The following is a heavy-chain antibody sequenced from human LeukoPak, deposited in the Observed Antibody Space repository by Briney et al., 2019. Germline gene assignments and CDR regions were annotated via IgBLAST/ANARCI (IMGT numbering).Heavy chain of an antibody. CDR2: INPNSGGT. Sequence: ASVMVSCKASGYTFTGYYMHWVRQAPGQGLEWMGWINPNSGGTNYAQKFQGWVTMTRDTSISTAYMELSRLRSDDTAVYYCARVVCSGGSCYWDYWGQGTLVTVSS. D-gene: IGHD2-15*01. J-gene: IGHJ4*02. CDR3: ARVVCSGGSCYWDY. V-gene: IGHV1-2*04. CDR1: GYTFTGYY.